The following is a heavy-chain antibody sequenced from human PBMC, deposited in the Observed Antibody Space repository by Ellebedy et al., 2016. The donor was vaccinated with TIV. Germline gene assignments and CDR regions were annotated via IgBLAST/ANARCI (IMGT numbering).Heavy chain of an antibody. CDR3: ARDPYGGKHDY. Sequence: AASVKVSCKASVGTFSSYAISWVRQAPGQGLEWMGWISAYNGNTNYAQKLQGRVTMTTDTSTSTAYMERRSLRSDDTPVYYCARDPYGGKHDYWGQGTLVTVSS. CDR1: VGTFSSYA. J-gene: IGHJ4*02. V-gene: IGHV1-18*01. CDR2: ISAYNGNT. D-gene: IGHD4-23*01.